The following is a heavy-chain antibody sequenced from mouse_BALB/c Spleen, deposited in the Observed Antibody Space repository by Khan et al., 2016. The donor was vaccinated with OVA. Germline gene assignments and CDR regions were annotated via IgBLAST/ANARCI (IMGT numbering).Heavy chain of an antibody. CDR2: IWGGGGT. J-gene: IGHJ4*01. Sequence: VTLEESGPGLVAPSQSLSITCTVSGFSLSRYNVHWVRQPPGKGLEWLGMIWGGGGTDYNSALKSRLSISKDNSKSQVFLKMNSLQTDDTAMYYCARAYYRYDGYYAMDYWGQGTSVTVSS. D-gene: IGHD2-14*01. CDR3: ARAYYRYDGYYAMDY. V-gene: IGHV2-6-4*01. CDR1: GFSLSRYN.